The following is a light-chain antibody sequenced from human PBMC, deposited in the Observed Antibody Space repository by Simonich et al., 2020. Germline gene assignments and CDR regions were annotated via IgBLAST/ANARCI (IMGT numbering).Light chain of an antibody. CDR2: RNN. V-gene: IGLV1-44*01. CDR1: SSNIGSNT. Sequence: QSVLTQPPSASGTPGQRVTISCSGNSSNIGSNTVNWYQQLPGTAPKLLIYRNNPRPSGVPDRFSGSKSGTSASLAISGLQSEDEADYYCAAWDDSLNGWVFGGGTKLTVL. J-gene: IGLJ3*02. CDR3: AAWDDSLNGWV.